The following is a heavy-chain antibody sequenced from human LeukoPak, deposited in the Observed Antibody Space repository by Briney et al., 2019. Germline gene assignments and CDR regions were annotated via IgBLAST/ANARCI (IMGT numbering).Heavy chain of an antibody. CDR2: INHSGST. V-gene: IGHV4-34*01. J-gene: IGHJ4*02. D-gene: IGHD5-12*01. CDR1: GGSFSGYY. Sequence: PSETLSLTCAVYGGSFSGYYWSWIRQPPGKGLEWIGEINHSGSTNYNPSLKSRVTISVDTSKNQFSLKLSSVTAADTAVYYCAGMGGYEDDYWGQGTLVTVSS. CDR3: AGMGGYEDDY.